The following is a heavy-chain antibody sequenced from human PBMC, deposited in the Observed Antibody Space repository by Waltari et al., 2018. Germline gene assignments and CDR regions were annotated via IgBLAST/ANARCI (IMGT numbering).Heavy chain of an antibody. J-gene: IGHJ4*02. CDR1: SFTFSNYA. CDR2: ISYDGGSK. CDR3: ARGRGYSGYDYRFDY. Sequence: QVHLVESGGGVVQPGRSLRLSCAASSFTFSNYAMHWVRQAPGKGLEWMTVISYDGGSKYYADSVKGRFTISRDNSKNTLYLQMNSLRPEDTAVYYCARGRGYSGYDYRFDYWGQGTLVTVSS. D-gene: IGHD5-12*01. V-gene: IGHV3-30-3*01.